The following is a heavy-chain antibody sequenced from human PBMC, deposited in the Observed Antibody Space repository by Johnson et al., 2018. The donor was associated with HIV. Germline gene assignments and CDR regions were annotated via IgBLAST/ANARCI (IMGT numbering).Heavy chain of an antibody. V-gene: IGHV3-30*02. D-gene: IGHD6-19*01. Sequence: QVQLVESGGGVVQPGGSLRLSCAASGFTFSSYGMHWVRQAPGKGLEWVAFIRYDGSNKYYADSVKGRFTISRDNSKKTLYLQMTSLRAEDTAVYYCATELGIPSGWYRGDLDIGGQGTVVTVSS. J-gene: IGHJ3*02. CDR1: GFTFSSYG. CDR3: ATELGIPSGWYRGDLDI. CDR2: IRYDGSNK.